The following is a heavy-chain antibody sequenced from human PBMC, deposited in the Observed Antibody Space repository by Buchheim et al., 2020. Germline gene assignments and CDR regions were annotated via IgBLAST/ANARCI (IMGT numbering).Heavy chain of an antibody. V-gene: IGHV3-30*18. CDR2: ISYDGSNK. CDR3: AKDWGRYCSSTSCRMGNWFDP. D-gene: IGHD2-2*01. CDR1: GFTFSSYG. J-gene: IGHJ5*02. Sequence: QVQLVESGGGVVQPGRSLRLSCAASGFTFSSYGMHWVRQAPGKGLEWVAVISYDGSNKYYADSVKGRFTISRDNSKNTLYLQMNSLRAEDTAVYYCAKDWGRYCSSTSCRMGNWFDPWGQGTL.